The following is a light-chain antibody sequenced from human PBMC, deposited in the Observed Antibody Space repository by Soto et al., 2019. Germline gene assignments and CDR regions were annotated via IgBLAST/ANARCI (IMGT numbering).Light chain of an antibody. V-gene: IGKV3-15*01. CDR3: QQSYSTVYT. Sequence: EVVMTQSPATLSVSPGDRATLSCRASQSVSGNLAWYQQKSGQAPRLLIYRASTRATGIPDRFSGSGSGTDFTLSISSVQSEDFAVYYCQQSYSTVYTFGQGTKLEIK. J-gene: IGKJ2*01. CDR2: RAS. CDR1: QSVSGN.